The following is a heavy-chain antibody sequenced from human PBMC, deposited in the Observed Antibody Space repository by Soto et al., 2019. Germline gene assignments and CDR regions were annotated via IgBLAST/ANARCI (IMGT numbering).Heavy chain of an antibody. D-gene: IGHD1-20*01. J-gene: IGHJ4*02. CDR3: AKAKNDYNWDNRPPFDY. V-gene: IGHV3-23*01. CDR2: ISANDVGT. Sequence: GSLRLSCEASGFNLRNYAMTWVRQAPGKGLEWVSLISANDVGTYYAESVKTRFTISTDQSRNTVYLQMDSLRADDTAIYYCAKAKNDYNWDNRPPFDYWGQGTLVTVSS. CDR1: GFNLRNYA.